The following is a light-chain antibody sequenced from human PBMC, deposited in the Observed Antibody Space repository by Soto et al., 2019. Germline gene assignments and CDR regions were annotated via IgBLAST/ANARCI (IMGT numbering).Light chain of an antibody. CDR2: AAS. J-gene: IGKJ4*01. CDR3: QQYNSYSLT. Sequence: DIQMTHSPSTLSASVGDRVTITSRASQSISSWLAWYQQKPGKAPKLLIYAASSLQSGVPSRFSGSGSGTDFTLTISSLQPDDFATYYCQQYNSYSLTFGGGTKVDI. CDR1: QSISSW. V-gene: IGKV1-5*01.